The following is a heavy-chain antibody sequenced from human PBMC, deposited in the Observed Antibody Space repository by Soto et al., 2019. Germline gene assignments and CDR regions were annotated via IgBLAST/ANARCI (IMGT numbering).Heavy chain of an antibody. J-gene: IGHJ4*02. CDR3: AKDRTYYDILTGFDY. D-gene: IGHD3-9*01. V-gene: IGHV3-23*01. CDR1: GFTFSSYA. CDR2: ISGSGGST. Sequence: GGSLRLSCAASGFTFSSYAMSWVRQAPGKGLEWVSAISGSGGSTYYADSGKGRFTISRDNSKNTLYLQMNSLRAEDTAVYYCAKDRTYYDILTGFDYWGQGTLVTVSS.